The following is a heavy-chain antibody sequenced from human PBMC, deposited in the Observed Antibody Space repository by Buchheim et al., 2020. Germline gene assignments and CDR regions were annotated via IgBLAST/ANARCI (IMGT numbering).Heavy chain of an antibody. Sequence: EVQLVESGGGLVQPGGSLRLSCAASGFTFSSYWMHWVRQAPGKGLVWVSRINSDGSSTSYADSVKGRFTISRDNAKNTRYLQMNSLRAEDTAVYYCARDGGDCSSTSCYYYYGMDVWGQGTT. CDR3: ARDGGDCSSTSCYYYYGMDV. CDR2: INSDGSST. D-gene: IGHD2-2*01. V-gene: IGHV3-74*01. J-gene: IGHJ6*02. CDR1: GFTFSSYW.